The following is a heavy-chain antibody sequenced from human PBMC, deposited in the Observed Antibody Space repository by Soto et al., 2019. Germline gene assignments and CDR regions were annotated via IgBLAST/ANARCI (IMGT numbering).Heavy chain of an antibody. CDR2: IIPIFGTA. J-gene: IGHJ6*02. CDR1: GGTFSSYA. V-gene: IGHV1-69*13. Sequence: SVKVSCKASGGTFSSYAISWVRQAPGQGLEWMGGIIPIFGTANYAQKFQGRVTITADESTSTAYMELSSLRSEDTAVYYCARENQAMAQGYYGMDVWGQGTTVTVSS. D-gene: IGHD5-18*01. CDR3: ARENQAMAQGYYGMDV.